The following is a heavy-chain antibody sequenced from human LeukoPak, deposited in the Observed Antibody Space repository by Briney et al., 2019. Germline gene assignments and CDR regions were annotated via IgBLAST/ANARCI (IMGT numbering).Heavy chain of an antibody. CDR1: GYTFTGYY. V-gene: IGHV1-2*02. Sequence: GASVKVSCKASGYTFTGYYMHWVRQAPGQGLEWMGWTNPNSGGTNYAQKFQGRVTTTRDTSISTAYMELSRLRSDDTAVYYCARVARRAGRDSSGYCYSYWGQGTLVTVSS. D-gene: IGHD3-22*01. J-gene: IGHJ4*02. CDR3: ARVARRAGRDSSGYCYSY. CDR2: TNPNSGGT.